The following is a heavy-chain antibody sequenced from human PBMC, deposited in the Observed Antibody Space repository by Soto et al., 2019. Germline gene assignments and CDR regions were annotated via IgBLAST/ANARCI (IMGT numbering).Heavy chain of an antibody. CDR1: GGSFSGYY. Sequence: SETLSLTCAVYGGSFSGYYWSWIRHPPGKGLEWIGEINHSGSTNYNPSLKSRVTISVDTSKNQFSLKLSSVTAADTAVYYCAGLIGRTTRLWYYYYGMDVWGQGTTVTVSS. CDR3: AGLIGRTTRLWYYYYGMDV. CDR2: INHSGST. D-gene: IGHD1-7*01. V-gene: IGHV4-34*01. J-gene: IGHJ6*02.